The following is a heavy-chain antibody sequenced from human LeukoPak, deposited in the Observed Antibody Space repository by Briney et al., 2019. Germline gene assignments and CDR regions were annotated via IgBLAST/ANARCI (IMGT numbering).Heavy chain of an antibody. V-gene: IGHV4-59*01. D-gene: IGHD1-26*01. CDR2: IYYSGST. CDR1: GGSISSYY. Sequence: SETLSLTCTVSGGSISSYYWSWIRQPPGKGLEWIGYIYYSGSTNYNPSLKSRVTISVDTPKNQFSLKLSSVTAADTAVYYCARDGGELLDWFDPWGQGTLVTVSS. CDR3: ARDGGELLDWFDP. J-gene: IGHJ5*02.